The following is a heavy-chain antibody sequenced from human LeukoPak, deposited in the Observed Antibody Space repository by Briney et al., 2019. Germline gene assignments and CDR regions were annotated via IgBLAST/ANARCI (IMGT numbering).Heavy chain of an antibody. CDR1: GFTVTTNY. CDR2: IYSGGGT. Sequence: GGSLRLSYAASGFTVTTNYMSWVRQAPGKGLECVSVIYSGGGTYYAAAVKGRFTISRDNSKNTLYLQMNSLRAEDTAVYYCARLYWGSGFDYWGQGTLVTVSS. J-gene: IGHJ4*02. D-gene: IGHD2-8*02. V-gene: IGHV3-66*01. CDR3: ARLYWGSGFDY.